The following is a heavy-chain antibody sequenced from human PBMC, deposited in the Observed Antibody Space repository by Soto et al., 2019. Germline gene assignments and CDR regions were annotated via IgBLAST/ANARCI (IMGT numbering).Heavy chain of an antibody. CDR2: IVVGSGNT. Sequence: SVKVSCKASGFTFTSSAMQWVRQARGQRLEWIGWIVVGSGNTNYAQKFQERVTITRDMSTSTAYMELSSLRSEDTAVYYCAAAGSYCSGGSCYSTHPLDYWGQGTLVTVSS. D-gene: IGHD2-15*01. CDR1: GFTFTSSA. CDR3: AAAGSYCSGGSCYSTHPLDY. V-gene: IGHV1-58*02. J-gene: IGHJ4*02.